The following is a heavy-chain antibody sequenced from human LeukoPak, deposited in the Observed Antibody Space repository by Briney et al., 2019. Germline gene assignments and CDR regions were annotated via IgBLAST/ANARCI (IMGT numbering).Heavy chain of an antibody. CDR1: GFTFSSYA. V-gene: IGHV3-23*01. CDR3: AKETIVVVHEENWFDP. Sequence: GGSLRLSXAASGFTFSSYAMSWVRQAPGKGLEWVSAISGSGGSTYYAVFVKGRFTISRDNSKNTLYLQMNSLRAEDTAVYYCAKETIVVVHEENWFDPWGQGTLVTVSS. CDR2: ISGSGGST. D-gene: IGHD3-22*01. J-gene: IGHJ5*02.